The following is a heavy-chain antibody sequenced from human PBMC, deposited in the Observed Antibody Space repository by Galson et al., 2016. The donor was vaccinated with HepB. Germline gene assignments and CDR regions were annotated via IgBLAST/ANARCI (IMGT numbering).Heavy chain of an antibody. CDR2: ISSGSAYK. D-gene: IGHD2-15*01. Sequence: SLRLSCAGSGFTFSNYHMNWVRQTPGKGLEWVSSISSGSAYKYYADSVKGRFSIFRDNAKNSLYLQMNSLRVVDTAVYYCARASLDCCRAIDIWGQGTMVTVSS. CDR3: ARASLDCCRAIDI. CDR1: GFTFSNYH. J-gene: IGHJ3*02. V-gene: IGHV3-21*01.